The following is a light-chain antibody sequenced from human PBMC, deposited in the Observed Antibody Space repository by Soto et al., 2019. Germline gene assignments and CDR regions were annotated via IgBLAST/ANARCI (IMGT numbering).Light chain of an antibody. J-gene: IGKJ4*01. CDR2: GAS. CDR3: QQSGRARLT. V-gene: IGKV3-20*01. Sequence: IVLTQSPGTLSLSPGERATLSCRASQSVTSYLAWYQQKPGQAPRLLIYGASFKATDVPDRFTAGGSGTDFNLTISRLEPEDYAVYYCQQSGRARLTFGGGTKVEIK. CDR1: QSVTSY.